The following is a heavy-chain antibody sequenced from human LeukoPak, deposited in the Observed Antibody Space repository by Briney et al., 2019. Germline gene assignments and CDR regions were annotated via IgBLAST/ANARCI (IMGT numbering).Heavy chain of an antibody. CDR2: IKQDGSVQ. J-gene: IGHJ3*02. Sequence: GGSLRLSCSASGFTFSSYWMSWVRQAPGKGLEWMANIKQDGSVQNYVDSVKGRFTISRDNAKDSLFLQLNSLRAEDTAVYFCARDGIMTYAFDIWGQGTKVTVSP. V-gene: IGHV3-7*01. CDR3: ARDGIMTYAFDI. CDR1: GFTFSSYW. D-gene: IGHD1-1*01.